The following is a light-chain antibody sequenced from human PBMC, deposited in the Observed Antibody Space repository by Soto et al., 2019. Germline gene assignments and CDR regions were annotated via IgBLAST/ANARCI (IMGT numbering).Light chain of an antibody. CDR2: DAS. V-gene: IGKV3-15*01. J-gene: IGKJ1*01. CDR1: QSVSSK. CDR3: QQYNNWPWT. Sequence: EIVLPQSPGTLSVSPGEIVPFSXRASQSVSSKLVWYQRKPGQSPRLLIYDASTRATGMPGRFSGSGSGTEFTLTISSLQSEDFAVYYCQQYNNWPWTFGQGTKVDIK.